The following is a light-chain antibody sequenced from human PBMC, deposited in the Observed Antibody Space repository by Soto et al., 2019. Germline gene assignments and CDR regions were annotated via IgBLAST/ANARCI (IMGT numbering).Light chain of an antibody. CDR2: GAS. J-gene: IGKJ1*01. V-gene: IGKV3-20*01. CDR3: QQYVSSPWA. CDR1: QSVTNSF. Sequence: EIVLIQSPATLSLSPWERATLSCRASQSVTNSFLAWYQQKPGQAPRLLIYGASRRATGIPDRFTGSGSGTDFTLTISRLEPEDFAVYYCQQYVSSPWAFGQGTKVDIK.